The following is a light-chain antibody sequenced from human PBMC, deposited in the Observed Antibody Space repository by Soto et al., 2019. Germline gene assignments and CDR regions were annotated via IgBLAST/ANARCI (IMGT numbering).Light chain of an antibody. V-gene: IGKV3-20*01. Sequence: EIVLTQSPGTLSLSPGERATLSCRASQSVTSSYLAWYQQKPGQAPRLLIYGAGSRATGIPDRFSGSGSGTYFILTISRLEPEDFAVYYCQQYGSTPVTFGQGTKVEI. CDR3: QQYGSTPVT. J-gene: IGKJ1*01. CDR2: GAG. CDR1: QSVTSSY.